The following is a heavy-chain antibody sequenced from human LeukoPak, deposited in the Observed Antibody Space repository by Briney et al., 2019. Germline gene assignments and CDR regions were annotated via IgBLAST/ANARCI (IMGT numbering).Heavy chain of an antibody. J-gene: IGHJ4*02. V-gene: IGHV3-23*01. CDR1: GFTFSSYA. Sequence: GGSLRLSCAASGFTFSSYAMSWVRQAPGEGLEWVSAISGSGGSTYYADSVKGRFTISRDNSKNTLYLQMNSLRAEDTAVYYCAKDGGGYCTNGVCYTLPYYFDYWGQGTLVTVSS. CDR2: ISGSGGST. CDR3: AKDGGGYCTNGVCYTLPYYFDY. D-gene: IGHD2-8*01.